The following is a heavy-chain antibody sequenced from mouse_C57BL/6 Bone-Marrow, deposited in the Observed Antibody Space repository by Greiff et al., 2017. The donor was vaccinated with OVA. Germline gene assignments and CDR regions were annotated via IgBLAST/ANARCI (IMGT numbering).Heavy chain of an antibody. CDR3: AREDYGSSPAWFAY. D-gene: IGHD1-1*01. J-gene: IGHJ3*01. CDR1: GYTFTSYW. CDR2: IHPTSGST. Sequence: QVQLQQPGAELVKPGASVKLSCKASGYTFTSYWMHWVKQRPGQGLEWIGMIHPTSGSTNYNEKFKSKATLTVDKSSSTAYMQLSSLTSEDSAVYYCAREDYGSSPAWFAYWGQGTLVTVSA. V-gene: IGHV1-64*01.